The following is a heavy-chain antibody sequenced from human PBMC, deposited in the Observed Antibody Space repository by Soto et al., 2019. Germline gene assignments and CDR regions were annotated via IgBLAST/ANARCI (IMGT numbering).Heavy chain of an antibody. CDR1: GGTFNTYA. D-gene: IGHD3-10*01. Sequence: QVQLVQSGAEMKKPGSSVKVSCQSSGGTFNTYAMNWVRQAPGQGPEWMGDISPMFGAANYAPKFQGRVTITADESTGTSHMQLSSLTSEDTALYFCAREVQVHTPAFGYWGQGTLVTVSS. CDR2: ISPMFGAA. CDR3: AREVQVHTPAFGY. V-gene: IGHV1-69*19. J-gene: IGHJ4*02.